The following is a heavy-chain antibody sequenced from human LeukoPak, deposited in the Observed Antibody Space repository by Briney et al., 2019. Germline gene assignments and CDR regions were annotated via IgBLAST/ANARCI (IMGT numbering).Heavy chain of an antibody. J-gene: IGHJ5*02. CDR1: GYTFTSFY. D-gene: IGHD4-17*01. Sequence: ASVKVSCKASGYTFTSFYIHWVRQAPGQGLEWMGIINPSGGSTTYAQKFQGRVTMTRDTSTSTVYMELSSLRSDDTAVYYCARGHDYGDYLVNHWGQGTLVTVSS. CDR2: INPSGGST. V-gene: IGHV1-46*01. CDR3: ARGHDYGDYLVNH.